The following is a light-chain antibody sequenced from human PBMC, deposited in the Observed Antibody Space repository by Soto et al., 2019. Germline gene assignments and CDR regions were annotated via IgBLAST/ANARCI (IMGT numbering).Light chain of an antibody. CDR1: QSVTSSY. CDR2: DAS. Sequence: EIVLTQSPATLSLSAGERATLSCRASQSVTSSYLAWYQLKPGQAPRLLIYDASNRATGIPARFSGSGSGTEFTLTISSLQSEDFAVYYCQQYNNWPPITFGQGTRLEI. V-gene: IGKV3D-15*01. J-gene: IGKJ5*01. CDR3: QQYNNWPPIT.